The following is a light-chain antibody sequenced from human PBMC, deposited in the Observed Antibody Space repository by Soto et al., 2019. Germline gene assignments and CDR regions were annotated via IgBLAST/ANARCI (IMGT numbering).Light chain of an antibody. V-gene: IGKV3-20*01. CDR2: GAS. J-gene: IGKJ3*01. Sequence: EIVLTQSPGTLSLSPGERATLSCRASQSVSSSYLAWYQQKPGQAPRLLIYGASSRATGIPDRFSGSGSGTDFTLTISRLEPEDVAVYYCQQYGGSFRVFGPGTKVDIK. CDR3: QQYGGSFRV. CDR1: QSVSSSY.